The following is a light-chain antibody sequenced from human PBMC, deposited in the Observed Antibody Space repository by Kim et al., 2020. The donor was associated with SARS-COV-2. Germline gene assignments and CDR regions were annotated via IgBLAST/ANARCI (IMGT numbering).Light chain of an antibody. CDR3: QVWDSSSDHVV. V-gene: IGLV3-21*04. Sequence: EKTPSIACGGNNIGSKSGHWCQQKPGQAHVLVIYYDSDRPSGIPERFSGSNSGNTATLTISRVEAGDEAGYYCQVWDSSSDHVVFGGGTQLTVL. CDR2: YDS. CDR1: NIGSKS. J-gene: IGLJ2*01.